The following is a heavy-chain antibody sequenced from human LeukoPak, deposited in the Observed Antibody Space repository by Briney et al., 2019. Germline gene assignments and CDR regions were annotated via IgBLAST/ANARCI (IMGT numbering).Heavy chain of an antibody. Sequence: SETLSLTCTVSGGSISSSSYYWGWIRQPPGKGLEWIGSIYYSGSTYYNPSLKSRVTISVDTSKNQFSLKLSSVTAADTAVYYCARAGYDFWSGYYPYNWFDPWGQGTLVTVSS. J-gene: IGHJ5*02. CDR1: GGSISSSSYY. CDR2: IYYSGST. V-gene: IGHV4-39*07. D-gene: IGHD3-3*01. CDR3: ARAGYDFWSGYYPYNWFDP.